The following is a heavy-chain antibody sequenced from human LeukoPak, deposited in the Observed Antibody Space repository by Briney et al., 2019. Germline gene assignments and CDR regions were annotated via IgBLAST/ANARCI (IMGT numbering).Heavy chain of an antibody. CDR1: GGSISSYY. CDR3: ERQTMVRGAFSLDYYYYMDV. CDR2: IYYSGST. Sequence: PSETLSLTCTVSGGSISSYYWSWIRQPPGKGLEWIGYIYYSGSTYYNPSLKSRVTISVDTSKNQFSLKLSSVTAADTAVYYCERQTMVRGAFSLDYYYYMDVWGKGTTVTVSS. V-gene: IGHV4-59*08. D-gene: IGHD3-10*01. J-gene: IGHJ6*03.